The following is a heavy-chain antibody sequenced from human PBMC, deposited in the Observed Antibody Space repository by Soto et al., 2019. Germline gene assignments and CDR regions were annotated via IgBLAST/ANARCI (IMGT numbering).Heavy chain of an antibody. CDR2: ISGSGGST. Sequence: EVQLLESGGGLVQPGGSLRLSCAASGFTFSSYAMSWVRQAPGKGLEWVSAISGSGGSTYYADSVKGRFTISRDNSKNTLYLQMNSLRAEDTAVYYCAKDWKRGSGWPTGFDYWGQGTLVTVSS. CDR3: AKDWKRGSGWPTGFDY. V-gene: IGHV3-23*01. CDR1: GFTFSSYA. D-gene: IGHD6-19*01. J-gene: IGHJ4*02.